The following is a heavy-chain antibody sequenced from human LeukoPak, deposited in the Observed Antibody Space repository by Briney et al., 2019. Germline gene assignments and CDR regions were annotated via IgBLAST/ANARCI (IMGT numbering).Heavy chain of an antibody. Sequence: PSETLSLTCAVYDGSFSGYYWSWIRQPPGKGLEWIGYIYYIGSTKYNPSLTGRVTISVDSSKNQFSLRLSSVTAADTAFYFCARTTLLGTQDYWGRGTLVTVSS. J-gene: IGHJ4*02. CDR3: ARTTLLGTQDY. CDR2: IYYIGST. D-gene: IGHD1-1*01. CDR1: DGSFSGYY. V-gene: IGHV4-59*01.